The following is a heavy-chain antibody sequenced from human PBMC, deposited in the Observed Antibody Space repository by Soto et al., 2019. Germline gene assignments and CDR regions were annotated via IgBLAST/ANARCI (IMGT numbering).Heavy chain of an antibody. Sequence: ASVKVSCKASGYTFTSYGISWVRQAPGQGLEWMGWISAYNGNTNYAQKLQGRVTMTTDTSTSTAYMELRSLRSDDTAVYYCARLSFSYCSGGSCLSSTPLYYYYYGMDVWGQGTTVTVSS. D-gene: IGHD2-15*01. J-gene: IGHJ6*02. V-gene: IGHV1-18*01. CDR1: GYTFTSYG. CDR3: ARLSFSYCSGGSCLSSTPLYYYYYGMDV. CDR2: ISAYNGNT.